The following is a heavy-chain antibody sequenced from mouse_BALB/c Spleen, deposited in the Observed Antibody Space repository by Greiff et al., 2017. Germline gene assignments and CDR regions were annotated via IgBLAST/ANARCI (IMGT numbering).Heavy chain of an antibody. CDR1: GYTFSSYW. D-gene: IGHD2-3*01. J-gene: IGHJ4*01. V-gene: IGHV1-9*01. CDR2: ILPGSGST. Sequence: VQLVESGAELMKPGASVKISCKATGYTFSSYWIEWVKQRPGHGLEWIGEILPGSGSTNYNEKFKGKATFTADTSSNTAYMQLSSLTSEDSAVYYCARRGDGYPYYYAMDYWGQGTSVTVSS. CDR3: ARRGDGYPYYYAMDY.